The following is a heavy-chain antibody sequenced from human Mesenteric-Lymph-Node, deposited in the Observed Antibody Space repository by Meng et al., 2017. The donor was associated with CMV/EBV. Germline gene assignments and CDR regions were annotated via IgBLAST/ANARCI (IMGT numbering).Heavy chain of an antibody. Sequence: ADAGGSISSSYWWTWVRQSPGKGLGWIGEIYHSGSTNYNPSLKSRVTISVDKSKNHFSLNLSSVTAADTAVYYCASRNYYASGSPDYWGQGTLVTVSS. CDR2: IYHSGST. J-gene: IGHJ4*02. CDR1: GGSISSSYW. D-gene: IGHD3-10*01. V-gene: IGHV4-4*02. CDR3: ASRNYYASGSPDY.